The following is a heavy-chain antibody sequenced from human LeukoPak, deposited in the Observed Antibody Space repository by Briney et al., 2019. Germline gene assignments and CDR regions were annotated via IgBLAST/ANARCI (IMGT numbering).Heavy chain of an antibody. V-gene: IGHV1-8*03. Sequence: ASVKVSCKASGYTFTGYYMHWVRQATGQGLEWMGWMNPNSGNTAYAQKFQGRVSITRNTSISTVYLELSSLRSEDTAVYYCAREDYYDSGSFDPWGQGTLVTVSS. J-gene: IGHJ5*02. CDR2: MNPNSGNT. CDR3: AREDYYDSGSFDP. CDR1: GYTFTGYY. D-gene: IGHD3-22*01.